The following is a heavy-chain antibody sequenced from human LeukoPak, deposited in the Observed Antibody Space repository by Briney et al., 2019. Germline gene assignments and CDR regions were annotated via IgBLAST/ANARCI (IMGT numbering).Heavy chain of an antibody. CDR3: ARRHCSGGSCYPHYLDY. D-gene: IGHD2-15*01. Sequence: SETLSLTCAVSGGSISSGGYSWSWIRQPPGKGLEWIGHIYNSGSAYYNPSLKSRVTISIDTSKNQFSLKLSSVTAADTAVYYCARRHCSGGSCYPHYLDYWGQGILVTVSS. CDR2: IYNSGSA. J-gene: IGHJ4*02. CDR1: GGSISSGGYS. V-gene: IGHV4-30-2*01.